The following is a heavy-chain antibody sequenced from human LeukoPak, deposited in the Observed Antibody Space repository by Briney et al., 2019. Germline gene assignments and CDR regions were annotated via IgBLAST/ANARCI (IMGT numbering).Heavy chain of an antibody. CDR3: ARSRGADAFDI. CDR1: VFTFSSYP. V-gene: IGHV3-23*01. Sequence: GGSLRLSCAVSVFTFSSYPVSGVRRAPGKGLEGAPGISGSGVSKSYAASGKGRFPTSRDNSKTTLYLQMTSLRAEDTAVYSCARSRGADAFDIWGQETMGTVSS. D-gene: IGHD1-26*01. J-gene: IGHJ3*02. CDR2: ISGSGVSK.